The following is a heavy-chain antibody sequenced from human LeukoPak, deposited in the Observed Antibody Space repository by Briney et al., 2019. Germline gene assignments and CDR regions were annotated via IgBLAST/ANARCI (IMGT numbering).Heavy chain of an antibody. CDR2: IYYSGST. Sequence: SETLSLTCTVSGGSISSGSYYGGWIRQPPGKGLEWIGSIYYSGSTYYNPSLKSRVTISVDTSKNQFSLKLSSVTAADTAVYYCARATNYYESSYFDYWGQGTLVTVSS. CDR1: GGSISSGSYY. V-gene: IGHV4-39*07. D-gene: IGHD3-22*01. CDR3: ARATNYYESSYFDY. J-gene: IGHJ4*02.